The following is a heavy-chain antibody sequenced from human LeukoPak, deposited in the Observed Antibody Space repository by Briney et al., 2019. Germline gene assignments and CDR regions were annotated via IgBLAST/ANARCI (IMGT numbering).Heavy chain of an antibody. CDR3: ARVAVKNHIAAAGTSVDY. Sequence: GASAKVSCKASGYTFTSYGISWVRQAPGQGLEWMGWISAYNGNTNYAQKLQGRVTMTTDTSTSTAYMELRSLRSDDTAVYYCARVAVKNHIAAAGTSVDYWGQGTLVPVSS. CDR2: ISAYNGNT. D-gene: IGHD6-13*01. J-gene: IGHJ4*02. V-gene: IGHV1-18*01. CDR1: GYTFTSYG.